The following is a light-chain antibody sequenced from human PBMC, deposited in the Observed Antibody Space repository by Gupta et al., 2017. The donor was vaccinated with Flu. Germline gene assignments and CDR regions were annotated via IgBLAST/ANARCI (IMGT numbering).Light chain of an antibody. V-gene: IGLV2-8*01. CDR3: SSYAGSNNYV. Sequence: SALTQPPSASGSPGQPVTISCTGTSSDVGGYNYVSWYQQHPGKAPKLMIYEVSKRPAGVPDRFSGSKSGNTASLTVSGRQEEDEADYYCSSYAGSNNYVFGTGTKVTVL. J-gene: IGLJ1*01. CDR1: SSDVGGYNY. CDR2: EVS.